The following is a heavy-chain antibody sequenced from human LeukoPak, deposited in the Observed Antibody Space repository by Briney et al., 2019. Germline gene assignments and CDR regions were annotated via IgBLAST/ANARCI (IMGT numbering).Heavy chain of an antibody. V-gene: IGHV1-58*02. D-gene: IGHD3-16*01. Sequence: ASVNVSCKASGFTFTSTAMQWVRQARGQRLERIGWIVVGSGNTNYAQKFQERVTITRDMSTSTAYMELSSLRSEDTAVYYCAAALYYDYVWGSSPDYWGQGTLVTVSS. CDR1: GFTFTSTA. CDR3: AAALYYDYVWGSSPDY. CDR2: IVVGSGNT. J-gene: IGHJ4*02.